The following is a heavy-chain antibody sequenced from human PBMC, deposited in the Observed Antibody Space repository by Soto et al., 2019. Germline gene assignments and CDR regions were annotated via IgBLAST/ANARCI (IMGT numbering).Heavy chain of an antibody. CDR2: IYYSGST. D-gene: IGHD3-22*01. Sequence: PSETLSLTCTVSGGSISSSSYYWGWIRQPPGKGLEWIGSIYYSGSTYYNPSLKSRVTISVDTSKNQFSLKLSSVTAADTAVYYCARDYYYDSSGYYTTYYTDMDVWGQGTTVTVSS. V-gene: IGHV4-39*01. CDR3: ARDYYYDSSGYYTTYYTDMDV. CDR1: GGSISSSSYY. J-gene: IGHJ6*02.